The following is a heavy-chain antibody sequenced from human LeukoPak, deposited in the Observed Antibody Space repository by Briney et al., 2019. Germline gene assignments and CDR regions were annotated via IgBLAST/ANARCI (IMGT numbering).Heavy chain of an antibody. CDR3: ARDRGGKADDGFDI. CDR2: ISAYNGNT. Sequence: ASVKVSCKASGYIFTNNGIRWVRQAPGQGLEWMGWISAYNGNTKYAQKLQGRVTMTTDTSTSTAYMELRSLRSDDRAVYYCARDRGGKADDGFDIWGQGTMVTVSS. V-gene: IGHV1-18*01. D-gene: IGHD3-10*01. CDR1: GYIFTNNG. J-gene: IGHJ3*02.